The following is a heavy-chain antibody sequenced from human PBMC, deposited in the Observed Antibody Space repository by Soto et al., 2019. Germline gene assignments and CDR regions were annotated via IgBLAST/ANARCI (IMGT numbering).Heavy chain of an antibody. CDR1: GFTFSNAW. CDR3: TTKIAARNYYYYGMDV. CDR2: IKSRTDCGTT. Sequence: EVQLVESGGGLVKPGGSLRLSCAASGFTFSNAWMNWVRQAPGKGLEWVGRIKSRTDCGTTDYAAPVRGRFTISRYDSKITLYLQMSSLKTVDTAVYYCTTKIAARNYYYYGMDVWGQGTTVTVSS. V-gene: IGHV3-15*07. D-gene: IGHD6-6*01. J-gene: IGHJ6*02.